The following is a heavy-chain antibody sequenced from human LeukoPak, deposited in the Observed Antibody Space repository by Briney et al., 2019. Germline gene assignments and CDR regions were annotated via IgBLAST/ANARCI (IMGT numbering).Heavy chain of an antibody. D-gene: IGHD6-19*01. V-gene: IGHV1-8*01. CDR1: GYTFTSYD. CDR2: MNPNSGNT. J-gene: IGHJ4*02. CDR3: ARGRRSSGWTRCFDY. Sequence: GASVTVSCKASGYTFTSYDINWVRQATGQGLEWMGWMNPNSGNTGYAQKFQGRVTMTRNTSISTAYMELSSLRSEDTAVYYCARGRRSSGWTRCFDYWGQGTLVTVSS.